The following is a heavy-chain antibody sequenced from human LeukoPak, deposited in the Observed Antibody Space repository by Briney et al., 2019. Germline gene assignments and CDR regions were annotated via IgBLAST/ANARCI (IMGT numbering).Heavy chain of an antibody. Sequence: PGGSLRLSCAASGFTFSSSAMSWVRQAPGKGLEWVSYISSSGSTIYYADSVKGRFAISRDNTKNSLYLQMNSLRAEDTAVYYCARDGLYYDFWSGPNHSPRHMDVWGKGTTVTVSS. D-gene: IGHD3-3*01. CDR2: ISSSGSTI. V-gene: IGHV3-48*04. J-gene: IGHJ6*03. CDR1: GFTFSSSA. CDR3: ARDGLYYDFWSGPNHSPRHMDV.